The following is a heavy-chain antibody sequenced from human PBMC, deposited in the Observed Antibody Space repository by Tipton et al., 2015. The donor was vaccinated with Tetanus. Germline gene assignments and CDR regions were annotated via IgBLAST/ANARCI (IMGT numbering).Heavy chain of an antibody. CDR1: GASITSDEYY. D-gene: IGHD3-10*01. CDR3: ARFLSFGSGTYGAR. V-gene: IGHV4-30-4*01. Sequence: TLSLTCTVSGASITSDEYYWSWIRQSPGGGLESIGYVLNSGKTYYHPSLRRRVIISLDRSKSQFSLKLTSVTAADTAVYYCARFLSFGSGTYGARWGQGALVTVSS. J-gene: IGHJ4*02. CDR2: VLNSGKT.